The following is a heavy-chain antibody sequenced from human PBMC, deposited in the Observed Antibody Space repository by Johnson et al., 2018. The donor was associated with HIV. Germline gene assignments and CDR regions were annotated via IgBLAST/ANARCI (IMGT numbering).Heavy chain of an antibody. CDR2: ISGRGGST. Sequence: VQLVESGGGLVQPGGSLRLSCAASGFTFSSYAMSWVRQAPGKGLEWVSGISGRGGSTGYADSVKGRFTISRDNAKNSLYLQMNSLRAEDTALYYCARGGYCNSASCYRGNAFDIWGQGTMVTVSS. D-gene: IGHD2-2*01. CDR1: GFTFSSYA. CDR3: ARGGYCNSASCYRGNAFDI. V-gene: IGHV3-23*04. J-gene: IGHJ3*02.